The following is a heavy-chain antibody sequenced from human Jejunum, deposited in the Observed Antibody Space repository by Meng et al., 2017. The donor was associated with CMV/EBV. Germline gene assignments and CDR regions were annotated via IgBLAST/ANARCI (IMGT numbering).Heavy chain of an antibody. D-gene: IGHD6-13*01. CDR3: ARTRFSSSRWSPVHN. Sequence: QVHLVQSGAEVRKPGASVTVPCRSSGYIFTTYYIQWVRQAPGQGLEWMGEIHPSGDTGYAQNFQGRVTMTTDKSTTTVYMTLSSLRSDDTAVYYCARTRFSSSRWSPVHNWGPGTMVTVSS. J-gene: IGHJ4*02. V-gene: IGHV1-46*01. CDR1: GYIFTTYY. CDR2: IHPSGDT.